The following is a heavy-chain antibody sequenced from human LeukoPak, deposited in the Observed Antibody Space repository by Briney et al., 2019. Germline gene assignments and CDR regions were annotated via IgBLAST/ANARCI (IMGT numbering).Heavy chain of an antibody. D-gene: IGHD6-6*01. Sequence: GGSLRLSCAASGFTFSSYSMNWVRQAPGKGLEWVAFIRYDGSNKYYADSVKGRFTTSRDNFKNTLYLQMNSLRAEDTAVYYCARDRIDSSSSRFVYWGQGTLVTVSS. CDR2: IRYDGSNK. CDR1: GFTFSSYS. V-gene: IGHV3-30*02. J-gene: IGHJ4*02. CDR3: ARDRIDSSSSRFVY.